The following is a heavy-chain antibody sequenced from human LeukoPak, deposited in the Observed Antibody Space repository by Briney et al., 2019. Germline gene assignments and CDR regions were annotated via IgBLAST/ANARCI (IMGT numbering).Heavy chain of an antibody. Sequence: GRSLRLSCAASGFTFHDYAFHWVRQAPGKGLEWVSCINWNSGSLAYAASVKGRLTISRDNAKNYLYLQMNSLRAEDSAFYYCARDTGGETGWSHFEYWGQGTMVTVSS. J-gene: IGHJ4*02. CDR3: ARDTGGETGWSHFEY. V-gene: IGHV3-9*01. CDR1: GFTFHDYA. CDR2: INWNSGSL. D-gene: IGHD6-19*01.